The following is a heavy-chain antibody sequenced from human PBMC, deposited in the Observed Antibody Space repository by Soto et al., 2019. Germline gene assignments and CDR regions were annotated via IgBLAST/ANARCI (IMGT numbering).Heavy chain of an antibody. CDR3: AKAGVGGFRGWDTFNRFDS. CDR2: ISGSGDST. Sequence: EVQLLESGGGLVQPGGSLRLSCAASGFIFRSYAMNWVRQAPGKGLERVSGISGSGDSTYYADAVKGRFTISRDNSKNTLFLQMNSLRDDDGAVYYCAKAGVGGFRGWDTFNRFDSWGQEILVTVSS. CDR1: GFIFRSYA. V-gene: IGHV3-23*01. D-gene: IGHD5-18*01. J-gene: IGHJ5*01.